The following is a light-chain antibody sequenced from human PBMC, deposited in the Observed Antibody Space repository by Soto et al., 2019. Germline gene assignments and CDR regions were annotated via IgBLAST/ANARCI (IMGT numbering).Light chain of an antibody. Sequence: AIQLTQSPSSLSASVGDRVTITCRASQDISSALAWYQQKPGKPPNLLIYDASSLKSGVPSRFSGSGSGTDFTLTICSLQPEDFATYYCQHFHSYPHTFGQGNKVEIK. V-gene: IGKV1-13*02. CDR3: QHFHSYPHT. CDR1: QDISSA. CDR2: DAS. J-gene: IGKJ1*01.